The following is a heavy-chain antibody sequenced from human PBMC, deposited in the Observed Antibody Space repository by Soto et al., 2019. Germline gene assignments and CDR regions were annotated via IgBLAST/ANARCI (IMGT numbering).Heavy chain of an antibody. CDR1: GGSISSGGYS. CDR3: ARGNDYGDLYFDY. V-gene: IGHV4-30-2*01. J-gene: IGHJ4*02. Sequence: SETLSLTCAVSGGSISSGGYSWSWIRQPPGKGLEWIGYIYHSGSTYYNPCLKSRVTISVDRSKNQFSLKLSSVTAADTAVYYCARGNDYGDLYFDYWGQGTLVTVSS. CDR2: IYHSGST. D-gene: IGHD4-17*01.